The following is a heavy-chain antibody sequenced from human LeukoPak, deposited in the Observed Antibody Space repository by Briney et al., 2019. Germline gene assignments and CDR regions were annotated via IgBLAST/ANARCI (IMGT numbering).Heavy chain of an antibody. CDR3: ARASVGSGYDADWFDP. CDR1: GGSISSGDYY. J-gene: IGHJ5*02. V-gene: IGHV4-30-4*01. D-gene: IGHD5-12*01. CDR2: IYYSGST. Sequence: SQTLSLTCTVSGGSISSGDYYWSWIRQPPGXXXXXXXXIYYSGSTYYNPSLKSRVTISVDTSKNQFSLKLSSVTAADTAVYYCARASVGSGYDADWFDPWGQGTLVTVSS.